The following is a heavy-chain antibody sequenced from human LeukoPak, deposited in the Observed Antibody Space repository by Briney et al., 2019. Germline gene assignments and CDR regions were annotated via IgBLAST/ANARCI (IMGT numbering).Heavy chain of an antibody. V-gene: IGHV1-69*01. CDR3: ARSLLRFLEWLEFDY. CDR2: IIPIFGTA. J-gene: IGHJ4*02. D-gene: IGHD3-3*01. Sequence: HWASVKVSCKASGGTFSSYAISWVRQAPGQGLEWMGGIIPIFGTANYAQKFQGRVTITADESTSTAYMELSSLRSEDTAVYYCARSLLRFLEWLEFDYWGQGTLVTVSS. CDR1: GGTFSSYA.